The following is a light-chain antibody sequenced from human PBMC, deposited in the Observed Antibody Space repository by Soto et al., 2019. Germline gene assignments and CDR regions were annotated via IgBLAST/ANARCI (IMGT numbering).Light chain of an antibody. CDR3: QQYGSPPPIT. CDR2: GAS. Sequence: EIVLTQSPGTLSLSPGERDTLSCRASQSVSSSYLAWYQQKPGQAPRLLIYGASSKATGIPDRFSGSGSGTDFTLTISRLEPEDFAVYYCQQYGSPPPITFGQGTRLEIK. CDR1: QSVSSSY. J-gene: IGKJ5*01. V-gene: IGKV3-20*01.